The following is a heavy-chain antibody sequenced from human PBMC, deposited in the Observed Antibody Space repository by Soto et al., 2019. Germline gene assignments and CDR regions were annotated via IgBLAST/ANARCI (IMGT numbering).Heavy chain of an antibody. CDR1: SISTYY. V-gene: IGHV4-4*09. CDR2: IYNIGRT. Sequence: SETLSLTCTVDSISTYYWNWIRQSPGKGLEWIGYIYNIGRTNYNRSLRSRVTMSIDTSKNQFSLKLSSVTAADTAVYYCARVATAMVDYWGQGTLVTVSS. D-gene: IGHD5-18*01. J-gene: IGHJ4*02. CDR3: ARVATAMVDY.